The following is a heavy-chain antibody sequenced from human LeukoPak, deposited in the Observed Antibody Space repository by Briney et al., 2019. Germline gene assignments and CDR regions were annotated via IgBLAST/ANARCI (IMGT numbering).Heavy chain of an antibody. J-gene: IGHJ3*02. V-gene: IGHV1-46*01. D-gene: IGHD1-26*01. Sequence: ASVKVSCKASGYTFTSYYMHWVRQAPGQGLEWMGIINPSGGSTSYAQKFQGRDTMTRDTSTSTVYMELSSLRSEDTAVYYCARSDGRTDAFDIWGQGTMVTVSS. CDR2: INPSGGST. CDR3: ARSDGRTDAFDI. CDR1: GYTFTSYY.